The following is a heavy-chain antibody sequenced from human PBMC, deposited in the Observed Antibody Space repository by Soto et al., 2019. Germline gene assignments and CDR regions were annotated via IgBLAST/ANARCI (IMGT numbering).Heavy chain of an antibody. CDR3: ARGDNTCVELGY. V-gene: IGHV3-7*01. Sequence: EVQLVESGGDLVQPGESLRLSCAASGFNFATLWMSWVRQAPGKGLQWVANINQDGRGRYYVDSLKGRFTISRDNAKNSLYLQMNGLTADDTAVYYCARGDNTCVELGYWGRGALVIVSS. D-gene: IGHD1-26*01. CDR1: GFNFATLW. J-gene: IGHJ4*02. CDR2: INQDGRGR.